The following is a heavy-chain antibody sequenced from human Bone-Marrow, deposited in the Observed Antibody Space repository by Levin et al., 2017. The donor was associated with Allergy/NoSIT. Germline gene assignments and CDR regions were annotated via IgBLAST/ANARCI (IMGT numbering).Heavy chain of an antibody. CDR1: GFTVISHY. V-gene: IGHV3-53*01. CDR2: IYSDGNT. CDR3: ARTMVGAQNVDAFDI. Sequence: GESLKISCAASGFTVISHYMSWVRQAPEKGLEWVSIIYSDGNTYYANSLKGRFTISRDNSKNTLYLQMNSLRADDTAVYFCARTMVGAQNVDAFDIWGQGTMVTVSS. D-gene: IGHD1-26*01. J-gene: IGHJ3*02.